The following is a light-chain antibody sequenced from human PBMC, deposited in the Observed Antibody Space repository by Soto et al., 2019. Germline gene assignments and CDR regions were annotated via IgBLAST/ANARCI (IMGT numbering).Light chain of an antibody. CDR2: AVS. CDR1: QGIRND. Sequence: DIQMTQSPSSLPASVGDRVTIICRASQGIRNDLGGYQQKPGKAPKRMIYAVSSLDGGVPSRFSVSGSGTGFTLTISSLQPEDCATYYCLQHNTYPYTFGQGTKLEIK. V-gene: IGKV1-17*01. CDR3: LQHNTYPYT. J-gene: IGKJ2*01.